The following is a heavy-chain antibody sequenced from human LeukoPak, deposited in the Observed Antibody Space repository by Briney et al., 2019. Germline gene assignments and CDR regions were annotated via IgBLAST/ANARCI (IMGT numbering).Heavy chain of an antibody. CDR1: GGSFSGYY. Sequence: SETLSLTCAVYGGSFSGYYWSWIRQPPGKGLEWIGEINHSGSTNYNPSLKSRVTISVDTSKNQFSLKLSSVTAADTAVYYCARATPCSTPSLGCWGQGTLVTVSS. CDR2: INHSGST. V-gene: IGHV4-34*01. CDR3: ARATPCSTPSLGC. J-gene: IGHJ4*02. D-gene: IGHD2-2*01.